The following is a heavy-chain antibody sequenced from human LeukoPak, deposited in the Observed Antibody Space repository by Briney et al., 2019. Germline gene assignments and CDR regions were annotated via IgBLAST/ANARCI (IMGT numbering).Heavy chain of an antibody. CDR3: AKLICGGPGCARGDL. CDR1: GFTFSTYA. Sequence: GGSLRLSCAASGFTFSTYAMSWVRQAPGRGLEWVSVISASGGTTYYADSVKGRFTISRDNSKNTLYLQMNSLSAEDTAVYYCAKLICGGPGCARGDLWGQGTLVTVSS. D-gene: IGHD2-21*01. J-gene: IGHJ5*02. CDR2: ISASGGTT. V-gene: IGHV3-23*01.